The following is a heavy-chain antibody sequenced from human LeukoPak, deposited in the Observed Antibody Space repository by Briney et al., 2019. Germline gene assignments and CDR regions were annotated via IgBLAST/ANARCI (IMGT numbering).Heavy chain of an antibody. CDR2: ITGSSSTI. Sequence: PGGSLRLSCAASGFTFSTYSMNWVRQAPGKGLEWVSYITGSSSTIHYADSVKGRFTISRDNAKNSLYLQMNSLRDEDTAVYYCTRDPNALDYWGQGTLVTVSS. J-gene: IGHJ4*02. CDR1: GFTFSTYS. V-gene: IGHV3-48*02. CDR3: TRDPNALDY.